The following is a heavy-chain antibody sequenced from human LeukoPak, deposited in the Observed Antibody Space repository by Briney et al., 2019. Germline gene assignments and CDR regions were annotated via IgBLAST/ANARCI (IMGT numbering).Heavy chain of an antibody. CDR3: VRDFRSADY. CDR1: GFTFSSYW. V-gene: IGHV3-74*01. J-gene: IGHJ4*02. Sequence: GSLRLSCAASGFTFSSYWMHWVRQAPGKGPMWVSRICPDGTGISYADSVKARFTTSRDNAKNTVYLQMNGLREEDTAVYYCVRDFRSADYWGQGTLVTVSS. CDR2: ICPDGTGI.